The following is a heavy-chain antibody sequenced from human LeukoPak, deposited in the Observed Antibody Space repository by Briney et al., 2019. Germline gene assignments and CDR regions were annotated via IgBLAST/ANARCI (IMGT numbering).Heavy chain of an antibody. J-gene: IGHJ6*03. CDR1: GFTFSSYA. V-gene: IGHV3-23*01. D-gene: IGHD3-16*01. Sequence: GGSLRLSCAASGFTFSSYAMTWVRQAPGKGLEWVSTISGSGGSTYYADSVKGQFTISRDNSKNTLSMQMNSLRAEDTAVYYCARKGGNYYNYYYMDVWGKGTTVTVSS. CDR3: ARKGGNYYNYYYMDV. CDR2: ISGSGGST.